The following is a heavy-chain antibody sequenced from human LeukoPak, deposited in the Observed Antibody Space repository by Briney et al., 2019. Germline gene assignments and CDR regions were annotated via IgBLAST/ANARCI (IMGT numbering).Heavy chain of an antibody. V-gene: IGHV1-18*01. J-gene: IGHJ4*02. CDR1: GYTFTNYG. CDR2: ISAHNGNT. CDR3: AREGYCSGGSCYPGVPDY. Sequence: ASVKVSCKASGYTFTNYGIRWVRQAPGQGLEYMGWISAHNGNTNYAQKLQDRVTITTDTSTGTAYMELKSLRSDDTAVYYCAREGYCSGGSCYPGVPDYWGQGTLVTVSS. D-gene: IGHD2-15*01.